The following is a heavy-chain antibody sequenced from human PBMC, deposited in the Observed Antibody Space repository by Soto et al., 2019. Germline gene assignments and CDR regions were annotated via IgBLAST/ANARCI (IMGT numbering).Heavy chain of an antibody. CDR1: GFTFDDYA. V-gene: IGHV3-9*01. Sequence: GGSLRLSCAASGFTFDDYAMHWVRQAPGKGLEWVPGISWNSGSIGYADSVKGRFTISRDNAKNSLYLQMNSLRAEDTALYYCAKDIRGEPQYYFDYWGQGTLVTVSS. D-gene: IGHD2-21*01. CDR2: ISWNSGSI. J-gene: IGHJ4*02. CDR3: AKDIRGEPQYYFDY.